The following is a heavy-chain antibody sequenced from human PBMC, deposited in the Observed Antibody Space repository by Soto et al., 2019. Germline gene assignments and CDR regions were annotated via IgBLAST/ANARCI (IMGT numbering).Heavy chain of an antibody. Sequence: PSETLSLTCTVSGGSISSYYWSWIRQPPGKGLEWIGYIYYSGSTNYNPSLKSRVTISVDTSKNQFSLKLSSVTAADTAVYYCARDFGGGGSTSYYYYGMDVWGQGTTVTVSS. CDR1: GGSISSYY. CDR2: IYYSGST. V-gene: IGHV4-59*01. CDR3: ARDFGGGGSTSYYYYGMDV. D-gene: IGHD2-2*01. J-gene: IGHJ6*02.